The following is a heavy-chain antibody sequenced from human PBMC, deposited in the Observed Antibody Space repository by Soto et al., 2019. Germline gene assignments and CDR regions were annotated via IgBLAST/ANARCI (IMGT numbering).Heavy chain of an antibody. CDR1: GGSISSSNW. D-gene: IGHD3-10*01. CDR3: ARSYMVRGVASWFDP. V-gene: IGHV4-4*02. CDR2: IYHSGST. J-gene: IGHJ5*02. Sequence: QVQLQESGPGLVKPSGTLSLTCAVSGGSISSSNWWSWVRQPPGKGLEWIGEIYHSGSTNYNPSLKSRVTISVDKSKTQFSLKLSAVTAADTAVYYCARSYMVRGVASWFDPWGQGTLVTVSS.